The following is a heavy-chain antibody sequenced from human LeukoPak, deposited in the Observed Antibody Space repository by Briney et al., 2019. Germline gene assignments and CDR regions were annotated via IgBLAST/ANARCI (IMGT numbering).Heavy chain of an antibody. CDR1: GFTFSSYT. V-gene: IGHV3-30-3*01. Sequence: GRSLRLSCAASGFTFSSYTMHWVRQAPGKGLEWVAVMSNDGNSKYYAGSVKGRFTISRDTSKSTLDLQMNGLRPEDTAVYYCARARATGSVTIGIWGQGTLVTASS. CDR3: ARARATGSVTIGI. J-gene: IGHJ4*02. D-gene: IGHD4-17*01. CDR2: MSNDGNSK.